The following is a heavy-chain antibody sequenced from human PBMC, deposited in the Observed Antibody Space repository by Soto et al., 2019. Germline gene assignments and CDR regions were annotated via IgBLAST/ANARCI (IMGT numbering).Heavy chain of an antibody. CDR3: ARVPAAIDYYYMDV. J-gene: IGHJ6*03. Sequence: ASVKVSCKASGYTFTSYDINWVRQATGQGLEWKGWMNPNSGNTGYAQKFQGRVTMTRNTSISTAYMELSSLRSEDTAVYYCARVPAAIDYYYMDVWGKGTTVTVSS. CDR2: MNPNSGNT. D-gene: IGHD2-2*01. V-gene: IGHV1-8*01. CDR1: GYTFTSYD.